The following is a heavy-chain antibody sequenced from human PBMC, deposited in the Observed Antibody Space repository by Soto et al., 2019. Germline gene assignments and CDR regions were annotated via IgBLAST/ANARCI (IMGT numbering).Heavy chain of an antibody. CDR3: AREPSRYSPAPSSTLDAFDI. D-gene: IGHD2-21*01. J-gene: IGHJ3*02. V-gene: IGHV1-69*01. CDR1: GGTFSSYA. CDR2: FIPIFGTA. Sequence: QVQLVQSGAEVKKPGSSVKVSCKASGGTFSSYAISWVRQAPGQGLEWMGGFIPIFGTANYAQKFQGRVTITADESTSTAYMQLSSLRSEYTAVYYCAREPSRYSPAPSSTLDAFDIRGQGTMVTVSS.